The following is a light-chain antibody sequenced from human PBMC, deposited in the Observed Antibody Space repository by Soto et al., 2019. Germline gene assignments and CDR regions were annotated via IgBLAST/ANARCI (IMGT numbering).Light chain of an antibody. Sequence: AIRMTQSPSSLSASTGDRVTITCRASQDIRDYLVWYQQKPGKAPKVLIHAASTLQGGVSSRFSGSRSGTDFTLTINSLQPEDFATYYCQHYYTYPRTFGQGTKVEV. CDR2: AAS. V-gene: IGKV1-8*01. CDR1: QDIRDY. CDR3: QHYYTYPRT. J-gene: IGKJ1*01.